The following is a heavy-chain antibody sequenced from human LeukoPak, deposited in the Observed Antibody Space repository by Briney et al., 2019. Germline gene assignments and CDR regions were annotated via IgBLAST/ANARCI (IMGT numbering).Heavy chain of an antibody. Sequence: GASVKVSCKASGYTFTSYGISWVRQAPGQGLEWMGWISAYNGNTNYAQKLQGRVTMTTDTSTSTAYMELRSLRSDDTAVYYCARDLFTYYYGSGSYYKLAAFDIWGQGTMVTVPS. CDR2: ISAYNGNT. CDR1: GYTFTSYG. J-gene: IGHJ3*02. V-gene: IGHV1-18*04. D-gene: IGHD3-10*01. CDR3: ARDLFTYYYGSGSYYKLAAFDI.